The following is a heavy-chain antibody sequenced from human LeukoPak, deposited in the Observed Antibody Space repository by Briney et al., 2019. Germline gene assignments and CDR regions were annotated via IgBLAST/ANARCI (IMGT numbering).Heavy chain of an antibody. CDR1: GGTFSSYA. Sequence: ASVKVSCKASGGTFSSYAISWVRQAPGQGLEWMGGIIPIFGTANYAQKFQGRVTITADKSTSTAYMELSSLRSEDTAVYYCARDSDPFDNTVTIDYWGQGTLVTVSS. J-gene: IGHJ4*02. CDR2: IIPIFGTA. V-gene: IGHV1-69*06. CDR3: ARDSDPFDNTVTIDY. D-gene: IGHD4-17*01.